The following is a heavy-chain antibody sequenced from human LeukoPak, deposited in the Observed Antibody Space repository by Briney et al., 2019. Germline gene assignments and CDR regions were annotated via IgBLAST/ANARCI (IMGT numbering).Heavy chain of an antibody. V-gene: IGHV1-69*04. D-gene: IGHD4-23*01. CDR3: ARDIPTVVEYYLDY. J-gene: IGHJ4*02. CDR1: GGTFSSYA. Sequence: SVKVSCKASGGTFSSYAISWVRQAPGQGLEWMGRIIPIFGIANYAQKFQGRVTITADKSTSTAYMELSSLRSEDTAVYYCARDIPTVVEYYLDYWGQGTLVTVSS. CDR2: IIPIFGIA.